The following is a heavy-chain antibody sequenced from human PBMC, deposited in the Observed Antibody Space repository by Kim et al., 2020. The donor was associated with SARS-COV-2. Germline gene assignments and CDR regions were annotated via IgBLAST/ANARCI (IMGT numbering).Heavy chain of an antibody. Sequence: HQFQGRVTRTRDTSTSTVYMELSSLGSEDTAVYYCARGGSDYGDYIFDYWGQGTLVTVSS. CDR3: ARGGSDYGDYIFDY. J-gene: IGHJ4*02. V-gene: IGHV1-46*01. D-gene: IGHD4-17*01.